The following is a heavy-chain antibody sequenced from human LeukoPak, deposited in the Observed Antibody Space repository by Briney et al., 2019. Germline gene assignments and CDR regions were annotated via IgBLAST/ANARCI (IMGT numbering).Heavy chain of an antibody. D-gene: IGHD6-13*01. J-gene: IGHJ4*02. Sequence: GGSLRLSCAASGFTVSSNYMSWVRQAPGKGLEWVSVIYSGGSTYYADSVKGRFTISRDNSKNTLYLQMNSLRAEDTAVYHCAREEAAAGTDYWGQGTLVTVSS. CDR3: AREEAAAGTDY. V-gene: IGHV3-66*01. CDR1: GFTVSSNY. CDR2: IYSGGST.